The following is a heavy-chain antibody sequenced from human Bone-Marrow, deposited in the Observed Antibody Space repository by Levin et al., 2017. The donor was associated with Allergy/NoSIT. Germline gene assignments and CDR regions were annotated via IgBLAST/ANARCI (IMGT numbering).Heavy chain of an antibody. Sequence: PGGSLRLSCAASGFTFSSYSMNWVRQAPGKGLEWVSYISSSSSTIYYADSVKGRFTISRDNAKNSLYLQMNSLRAEDTAVFYCARFSASDIAAGYYYYYYMDVWGKGTTVTVSS. CDR2: ISSSSSTI. CDR1: GFTFSSYS. J-gene: IGHJ6*03. V-gene: IGHV3-48*01. CDR3: ARFSASDIAAGYYYYYYMDV. D-gene: IGHD6-13*01.